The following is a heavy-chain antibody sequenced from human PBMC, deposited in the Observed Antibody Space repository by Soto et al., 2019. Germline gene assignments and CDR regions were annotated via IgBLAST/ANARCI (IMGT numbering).Heavy chain of an antibody. V-gene: IGHV3-15*01. CDR3: TTFTGYAKFDP. CDR2: IKSKTDGGTT. CDR1: GFTFSNAW. Sequence: GGSLILSCAASGFTFSNAWMSWVRQAPGKGLEWVGRIKSKTDGGTTDYAAPVKGRFTISRDDSKNTLYLQMNSLKTEDTAVYYCTTFTGYAKFDPWGQGTLVTVSS. J-gene: IGHJ5*02. D-gene: IGHD5-12*01.